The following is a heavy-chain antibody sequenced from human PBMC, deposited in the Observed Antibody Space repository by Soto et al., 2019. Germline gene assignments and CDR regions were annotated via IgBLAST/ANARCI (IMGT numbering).Heavy chain of an antibody. J-gene: IGHJ4*02. V-gene: IGHV4-59*01. Sequence: PSETLSLTCTVSGGSISSYYWSWIRQPPGKGLEWIGYIYYSGSTNYNPSLKSRVTISVDTSKNQFSLKLSSVTAADTAVYYCARGIAAAGLVDYWGQGTLVTVS. CDR2: IYYSGST. D-gene: IGHD6-13*01. CDR1: GGSISSYY. CDR3: ARGIAAAGLVDY.